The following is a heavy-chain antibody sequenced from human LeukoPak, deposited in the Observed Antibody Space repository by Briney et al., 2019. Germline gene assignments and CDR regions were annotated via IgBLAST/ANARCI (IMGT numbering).Heavy chain of an antibody. CDR1: GYTFTGYY. Sequence: ASVKVSCKASGYTFTGYYMHWVRQAPGQGLEWMGWINPNSGGTNYARKFQGRVTMTRDTSISTAYMELSRLRSDDTAAYYCASGRFLTYYDILTGYSPPDEYFQHWGQGTLVTVSS. CDR3: ASGRFLTYYDILTGYSPPDEYFQH. J-gene: IGHJ1*01. D-gene: IGHD3-9*01. V-gene: IGHV1-2*02. CDR2: INPNSGGT.